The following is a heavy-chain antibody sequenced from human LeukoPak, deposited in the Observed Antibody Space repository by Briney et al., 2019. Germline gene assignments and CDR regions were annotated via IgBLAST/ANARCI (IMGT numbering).Heavy chain of an antibody. CDR3: ARVPGWFDP. CDR1: GASISHFY. V-gene: IGHV4-4*09. Sequence: SETLSLTCTVSGASISHFYWSWIRQTPEKGLEWMGHVHTSGGSTYYPSLKTRLTMSIDTSRSQLSLKLSSVTAADTGVYYCARVPGWFDPWGQGTLVTVSS. J-gene: IGHJ5*02. CDR2: VHTSGGS. D-gene: IGHD4/OR15-4a*01.